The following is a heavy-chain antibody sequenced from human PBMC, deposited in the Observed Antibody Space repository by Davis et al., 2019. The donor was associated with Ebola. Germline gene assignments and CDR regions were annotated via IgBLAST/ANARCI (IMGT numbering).Heavy chain of an antibody. Sequence: SVKVSCKASGGTFSSYAISWVRQAPGQGLEWMGRIIPIFGTANYAQKFQGRVTITRDTSASTAYMELSSLRSEDTAVYYCARDRVAAAGLWDYYYYGMDVWGQGTTVTVSS. CDR3: ARDRVAAAGLWDYYYYGMDV. V-gene: IGHV1-69*05. CDR2: IIPIFGTA. D-gene: IGHD6-13*01. J-gene: IGHJ6*02. CDR1: GGTFSSYA.